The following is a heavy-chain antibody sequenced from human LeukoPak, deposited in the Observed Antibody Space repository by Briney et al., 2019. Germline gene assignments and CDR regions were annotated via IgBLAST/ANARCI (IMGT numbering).Heavy chain of an antibody. CDR2: IYYSGST. D-gene: IGHD3-22*01. V-gene: IGHV4-59*01. Sequence: PSETLSLTCTVSGGSISSYYWSWIRQPPGKGLEWIGYIYYSGSTNYNPSLKSRVTISVDTSKIQFSLKLSSVTAADTAVYYCARENYYDSSGSFDYWGQGTLVTVSS. J-gene: IGHJ4*02. CDR1: GGSISSYY. CDR3: ARENYYDSSGSFDY.